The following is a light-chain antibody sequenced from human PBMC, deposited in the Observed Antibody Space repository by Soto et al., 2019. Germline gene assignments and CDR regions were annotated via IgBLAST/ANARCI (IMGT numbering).Light chain of an antibody. V-gene: IGLV1-44*01. CDR2: SNY. CDR1: NSNIGTNA. CDR3: AAWDDSLNGWV. J-gene: IGLJ3*02. Sequence: QSVLTQPHSASGTPGQRVTISCSGSNSNIGTNAVNWYQHLPGTAPKLLIYSNYQRPSGVPDRFSGSKSGTSASLAISGLRSEDEADYYCAAWDDSLNGWVFGGGTKVTVL.